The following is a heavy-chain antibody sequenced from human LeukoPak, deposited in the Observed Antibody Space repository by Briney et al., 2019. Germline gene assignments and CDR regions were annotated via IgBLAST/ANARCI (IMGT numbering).Heavy chain of an antibody. Sequence: PGRSLRLSCAASGFTFSSYAMHWVRQAPGKGLEWVAVISYDGSNKYYADSVKGRFTISRDNSKNTLHLQMNSLRAEDTAVYYCASIIGSSSYFDYWGQGTLVTVSS. CDR1: GFTFSSYA. D-gene: IGHD6-6*01. J-gene: IGHJ4*02. CDR3: ASIIGSSSYFDY. CDR2: ISYDGSNK. V-gene: IGHV3-30-3*01.